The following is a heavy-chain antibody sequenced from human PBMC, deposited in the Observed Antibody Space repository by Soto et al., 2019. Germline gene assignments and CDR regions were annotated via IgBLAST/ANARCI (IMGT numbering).Heavy chain of an antibody. J-gene: IGHJ6*03. CDR3: ANSGVLRFLEWFYYMDV. Sequence: GGSLRLSCAASGFTFSSYAMSWVRQAPGKGLEWVSAISGSGGSTYYADSVKGRFTISRDNSKNTLYLQMNSLRAEDTAVYYCANSGVLRFLEWFYYMDVWGKGTTVTVSS. CDR2: ISGSGGST. D-gene: IGHD3-3*01. CDR1: GFTFSSYA. V-gene: IGHV3-23*01.